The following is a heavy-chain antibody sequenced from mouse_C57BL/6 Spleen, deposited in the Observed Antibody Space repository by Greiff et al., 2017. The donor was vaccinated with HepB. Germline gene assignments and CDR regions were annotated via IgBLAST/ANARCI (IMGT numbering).Heavy chain of an antibody. CDR2: IWSGGST. V-gene: IGHV2-2*01. CDR3: ARRRGSKDAMDY. Sequence: RSLEWLGVIWSGGSTDYNAAFISRLSISKDNSKSQVFFKMNSLQADDTAIYYCARRRGSKDAMDYWGQGTSVTVSS. D-gene: IGHD1-3*01. J-gene: IGHJ4*01.